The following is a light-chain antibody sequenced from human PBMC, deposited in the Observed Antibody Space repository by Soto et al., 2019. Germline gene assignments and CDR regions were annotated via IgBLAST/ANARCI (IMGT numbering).Light chain of an antibody. Sequence: QSVLTQPASVSGSPGQSITISCSGTSSDIGSYNLVSWYQRHPGKAPKLMIYEGSRRPAGVASRFSGSKSGNTASLIISNLEAEDESDYYCGSYTSTATPFVFGTGTKVTVL. CDR2: EGS. CDR1: SSDIGSYNL. V-gene: IGLV2-14*02. J-gene: IGLJ1*01. CDR3: GSYTSTATPFV.